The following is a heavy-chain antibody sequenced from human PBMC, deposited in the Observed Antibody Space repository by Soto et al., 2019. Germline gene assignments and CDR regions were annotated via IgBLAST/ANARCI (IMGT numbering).Heavy chain of an antibody. J-gene: IGHJ4*02. CDR1: GFTFSTYS. Sequence: TGGSLRLSCAASGFTFSTYSMNWVRQAPGKGLEWVSYITSAGNGMYYADSVKGRFTISRDNAKNSLYLQMNSLRAEDTALYYCARDSAYSFDSWGQGTLVTVSS. CDR3: ARDSAYSFDS. D-gene: IGHD2-15*01. V-gene: IGHV3-48*01. CDR2: ITSAGNGM.